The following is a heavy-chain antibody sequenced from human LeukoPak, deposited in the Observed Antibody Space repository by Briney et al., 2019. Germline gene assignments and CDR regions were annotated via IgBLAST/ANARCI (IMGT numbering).Heavy chain of an antibody. V-gene: IGHV3-30-3*01. Sequence: QSGGSLSLSCAASGFTFSSNAMHWVRQAPGKGLEWVAVITYDGSNKYYADSVKGRFTISRDNSKNTLYLQMNSLRAEDTAVYYCARGLLGAPTSYFDFWGQGTLVTVSS. CDR3: ARGLLGAPTSYFDF. CDR1: GFTFSSNA. D-gene: IGHD1-26*01. J-gene: IGHJ4*02. CDR2: ITYDGSNK.